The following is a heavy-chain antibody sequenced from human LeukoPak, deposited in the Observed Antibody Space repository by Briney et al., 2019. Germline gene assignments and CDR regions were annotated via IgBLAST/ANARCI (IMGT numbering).Heavy chain of an antibody. CDR1: GFTVSSNY. V-gene: IGHV3-53*01. Sequence: GGSLRLSCAASGFTVSSNYMSWVRQAPGKGLEWVSVIYSGDTTHYSDSVKGRFTISRGNSRNTLYLQMNSLRAEDTAVYYCAGLGRWYFAHWGQGTLVTVSS. J-gene: IGHJ4*02. CDR2: IYSGDTT. CDR3: AGLGRWYFAH. D-gene: IGHD2-15*01.